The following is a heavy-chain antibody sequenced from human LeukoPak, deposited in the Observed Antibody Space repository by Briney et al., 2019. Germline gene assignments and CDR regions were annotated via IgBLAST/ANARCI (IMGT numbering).Heavy chain of an antibody. D-gene: IGHD3-10*01. Sequence: PSETLSLTCTVSGGSISSSSYYWGWIRQPPGKGLEWIGSIYYSGSTYYNPSLKSRVTISVDTSKNQFSLKLSSVTAADTAVYYCLVRGVAFDYWGQGTLVTVSS. CDR2: IYYSGST. CDR3: LVRGVAFDY. J-gene: IGHJ4*02. CDR1: GGSISSSSYY. V-gene: IGHV4-39*01.